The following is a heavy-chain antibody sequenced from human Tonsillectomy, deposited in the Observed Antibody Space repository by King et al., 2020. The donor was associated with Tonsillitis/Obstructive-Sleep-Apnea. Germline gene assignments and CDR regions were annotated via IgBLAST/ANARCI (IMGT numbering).Heavy chain of an antibody. Sequence: QLQESGPGLVRPSETLSLTCVVSGDSTTNDNWWNWIRQPPGKGLEWIGEVYHNGSTKYNPSLENRVVMSVDTSKNQISLKMTSVTAADTAVYYCARDINSYGRIAVAGTLIFWGQGTLVSVSS. V-gene: IGHV4-4*02. CDR3: ARDINSYGRIAVAGTLIF. J-gene: IGHJ4*02. CDR1: GDSTTNDNW. D-gene: IGHD6-19*01. CDR2: VYHNGST.